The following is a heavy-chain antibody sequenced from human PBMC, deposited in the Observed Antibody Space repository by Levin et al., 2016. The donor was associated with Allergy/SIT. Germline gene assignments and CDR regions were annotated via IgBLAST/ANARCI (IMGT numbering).Heavy chain of an antibody. CDR2: IYYSGST. D-gene: IGHD2-2*01. V-gene: IGHV4-39*01. CDR3: ARHLRGLYCSSTSCPWAFDY. J-gene: IGHJ4*02. Sequence: WIRQPPGKGLEWIGSIYYSGSTYYNPSLKSRVTISVDTSKNQFSLKLSSVTAADTAVYYCARHLRGLYCSSTSCPWAFDYWGQGTLVTVSS.